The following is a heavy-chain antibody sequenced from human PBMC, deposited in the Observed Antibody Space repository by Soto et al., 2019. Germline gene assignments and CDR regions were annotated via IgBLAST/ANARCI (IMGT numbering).Heavy chain of an antibody. CDR3: ARGLIAARPCYYYYGMDV. V-gene: IGHV6-1*01. J-gene: IGHJ6*02. Sequence: PSQTLSLTCAISGDSVSSNSAAWNWIRQSPSRGLEWLGRTYYRSKWYNDYAVSVKSRITINPDTSKNQFSLQLNSVTPEDTAVYYCARGLIAARPCYYYYGMDVWGQGTTVTVSS. CDR1: GDSVSSNSAA. D-gene: IGHD6-6*01. CDR2: TYYRSKWYN.